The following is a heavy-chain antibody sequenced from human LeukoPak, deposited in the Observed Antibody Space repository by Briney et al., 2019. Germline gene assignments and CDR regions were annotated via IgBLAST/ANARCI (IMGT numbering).Heavy chain of an antibody. CDR3: ARTTYYYDSSGYLRY. J-gene: IGHJ4*02. CDR1: GYTFTGYY. V-gene: IGHV1-2*02. Sequence: GASVKVSCKASGYTFTGYYMHWVRQAPGQGLEWMGWINPNSGGTNYAQKFQGRVTMTRDTSISTAYKELSRLRSDDTAVYYCARTTYYYDSSGYLRYWGQGTLVTVSS. D-gene: IGHD3-22*01. CDR2: INPNSGGT.